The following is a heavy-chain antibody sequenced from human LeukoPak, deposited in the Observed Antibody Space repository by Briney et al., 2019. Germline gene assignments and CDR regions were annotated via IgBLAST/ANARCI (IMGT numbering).Heavy chain of an antibody. V-gene: IGHV4-30-2*01. CDR3: AYMTTKQAGPNWFDP. D-gene: IGHD6-13*01. CDR1: GGSISSGGYS. J-gene: IGHJ5*02. CDR2: IYHSGST. Sequence: SETLSLTCAVSGGSISSGGYSWSWIRQPPGKGLEWIGYIYHSGSTYYNPSLKSRVTISVDRSKNQFSLKLSSVTAADTAVYYCAYMTTKQAGPNWFDPWGQGTLVTVSS.